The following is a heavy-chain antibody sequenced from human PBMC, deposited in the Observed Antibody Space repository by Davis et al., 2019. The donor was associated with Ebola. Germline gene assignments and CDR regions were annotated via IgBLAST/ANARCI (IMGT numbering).Heavy chain of an antibody. J-gene: IGHJ4*02. D-gene: IGHD4-11*01. V-gene: IGHV3-48*03. CDR3: AKKGNSNFDFYFDY. CDR1: GFTFSSYE. Sequence: GGSLRLSCAASGFTFSSYEMNWVRQAPGKGLEWVSYISSSGSTIYYADSVKGRFTISRDNSKNTLYLQMNSLRAEDTAVYYCAKKGNSNFDFYFDYWGQGTLVTVSS. CDR2: ISSSGSTI.